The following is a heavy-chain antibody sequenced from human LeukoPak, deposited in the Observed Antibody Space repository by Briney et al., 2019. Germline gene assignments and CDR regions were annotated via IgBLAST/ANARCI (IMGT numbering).Heavy chain of an antibody. CDR3: ARRPTDGSGAFDI. J-gene: IGHJ3*02. Sequence: SETLSLTCTASGGSISSYFWSWIRQPPGKGLEWIGFIYYSGTTNYNPSLKSRVTISVDTSKKQFSLKLSSVTAADTAVYYCARRPTDGSGAFDIWGQGTMVTVSS. CDR2: IYYSGTT. V-gene: IGHV4-59*08. CDR1: GGSISSYF. D-gene: IGHD3-10*01.